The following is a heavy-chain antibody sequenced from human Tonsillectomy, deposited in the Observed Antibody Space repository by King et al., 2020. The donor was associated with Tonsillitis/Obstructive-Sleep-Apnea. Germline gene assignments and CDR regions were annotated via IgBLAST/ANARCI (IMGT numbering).Heavy chain of an antibody. V-gene: IGHV1-46*01. CDR2: IDPSGGST. J-gene: IGHJ4*02. CDR3: ARERADGDCVYFDY. Sequence: QLVQSGAEVKKPGASVKVSCKASGYTFTNYYMYWVRQAPGQGLEWVGIIDPSGGSTRYEQTFQGRVTMTRDTSTSTVYMELSSLRSEDTAVYYCARERADGDCVYFDYWGQGTLVTVSS. CDR1: GYTFTNYY. D-gene: IGHD2-21*02.